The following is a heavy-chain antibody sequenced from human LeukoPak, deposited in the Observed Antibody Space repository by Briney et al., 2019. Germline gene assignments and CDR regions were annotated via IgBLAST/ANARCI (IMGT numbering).Heavy chain of an antibody. CDR3: ARDRNGIAVAGDFDY. D-gene: IGHD6-19*01. J-gene: IGHJ4*02. V-gene: IGHV1-2*02. CDR2: INPNSGGT. Sequence: GASVKVSCKASGYTFTGYYMHWVRQAPGQGLEWMGWINPNSGGTNYAQKFQGRVTMTRDTPISTAYMELSRLRTEDAAVYYCARDRNGIAVAGDFDYWGQGTLVTVSS. CDR1: GYTFTGYY.